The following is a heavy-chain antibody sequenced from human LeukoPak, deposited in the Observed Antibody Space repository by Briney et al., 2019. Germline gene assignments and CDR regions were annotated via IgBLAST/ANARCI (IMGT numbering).Heavy chain of an antibody. J-gene: IGHJ4*02. D-gene: IGHD3-22*01. V-gene: IGHV5-51*01. CDR3: ARPDMTMLVDY. CDR1: GYSFTSYW. Sequence: GESLKISCETSGYSFTSYWIGWVRQMPGKGLEWMGIIYPSDSDARHTPSFQGQVTISVDKSISTAYLQWSSLKASDTAMYYCARPDMTMLVDYWGQGTLVTVSS. CDR2: IYPSDSDA.